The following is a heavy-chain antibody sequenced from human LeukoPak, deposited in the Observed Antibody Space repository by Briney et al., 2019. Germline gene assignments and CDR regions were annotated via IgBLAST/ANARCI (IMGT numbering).Heavy chain of an antibody. D-gene: IGHD5-18*01. CDR1: GFTFTNYW. CDR3: ARDIRGYRIFNWFDP. CDR2: IKQDGSEK. J-gene: IGHJ5*02. V-gene: IGHV3-7*01. Sequence: GGSLRLSCAVSGFTFTNYWMSWARQAPGKGLEWVANIKQDGSEKYYVDSVKGRFTISRDNAKNSLYLQMNSLRAEDTAVYYCARDIRGYRIFNWFDPWGQGTLVTVSS.